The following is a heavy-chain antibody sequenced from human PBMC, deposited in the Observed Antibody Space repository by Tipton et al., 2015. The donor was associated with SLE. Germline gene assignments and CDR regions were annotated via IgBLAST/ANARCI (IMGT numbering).Heavy chain of an antibody. J-gene: IGHJ1*01. D-gene: IGHD2-15*01. Sequence: TLSLTCTVSGGSISSSSYYWGWIRQPPGKGLEWIGSIYYSGSTYYNPSLKSRVTISVDTSKNQFSLKLSSVTAADTAVYYCARSLGYCSGGNCYEYFQHWGQGTLVTVSS. V-gene: IGHV4-39*07. CDR1: GGSISSSSYY. CDR3: ARSLGYCSGGNCYEYFQH. CDR2: IYYSGST.